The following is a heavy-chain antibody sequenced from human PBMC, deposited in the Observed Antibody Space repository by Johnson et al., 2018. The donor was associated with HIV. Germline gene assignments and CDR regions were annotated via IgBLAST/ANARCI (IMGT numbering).Heavy chain of an antibody. Sequence: VQLVESGGGLVQPGGSLRLSCAASGFTVSSNYMSWVRQAPGKGLEWVSAIGTAGDTYYPGSVKGRFTISRDNSKNTLYLQMNSLRAEDTAVYYCAKGKKSLPDAFDIWGQGTMVTVSS. CDR3: AKGKKSLPDAFDI. CDR2: IGTAGDT. D-gene: IGHD4-23*01. CDR1: GFTVSSNY. J-gene: IGHJ3*02. V-gene: IGHV3-66*02.